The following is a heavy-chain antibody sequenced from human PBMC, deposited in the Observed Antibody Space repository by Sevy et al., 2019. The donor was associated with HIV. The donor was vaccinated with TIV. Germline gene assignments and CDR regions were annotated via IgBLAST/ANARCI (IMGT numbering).Heavy chain of an antibody. CDR2: VNWNGGST. CDR1: GFTFDDYG. Sequence: GGSLRLSCAASGFTFDDYGMSWVRQAPGKGLEWVSGVNWNGGSTAYADSVKGRFTISRDNAKNSLYLPMNNLRAEDTALYYCARVSGQQLVERSFDYWGQGTLVTVSS. J-gene: IGHJ4*02. D-gene: IGHD6-13*01. V-gene: IGHV3-20*04. CDR3: ARVSGQQLVERSFDY.